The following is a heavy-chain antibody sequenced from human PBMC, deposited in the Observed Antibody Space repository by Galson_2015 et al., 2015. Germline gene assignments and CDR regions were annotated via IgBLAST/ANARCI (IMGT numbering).Heavy chain of an antibody. CDR1: GFTVSSNY. V-gene: IGHV3-53*01. Sequence: SLRLSCAASGFTVSSNYMSWVRQAPGKGLEWVSVIYSGGSTYYADSVKGRFTISRDNSKNTLYLQMNSLRAEDTAVYYCARALGGYYYYMDVWGKGTTVTVSS. D-gene: IGHD3-16*01. CDR3: ARALGGYYYYMDV. J-gene: IGHJ6*03. CDR2: IYSGGST.